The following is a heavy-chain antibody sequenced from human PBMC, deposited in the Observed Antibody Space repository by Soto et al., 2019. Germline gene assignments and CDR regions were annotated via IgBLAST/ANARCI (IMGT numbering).Heavy chain of an antibody. V-gene: IGHV2-26*01. D-gene: IGHD2-2*01. CDR2: IFSNDDK. CDR3: GVIKECSRTDCYLALFDP. CDR1: GLSLSKGRLG. J-gene: IGHJ5*02. Sequence: QVTLKESGPVLVNPTETLTLTCTVSGLSLSKGRLGVSWIRQPPGKALESRAHIFSNDDKSYSTSLKSRLTISQDTSRSQVVLTMNNRDPVDSATDYCGVIKECSRTDCYLALFDPWGQGTLVTVSS.